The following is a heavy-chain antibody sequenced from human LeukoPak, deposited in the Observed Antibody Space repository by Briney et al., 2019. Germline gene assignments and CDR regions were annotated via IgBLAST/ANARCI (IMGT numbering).Heavy chain of an antibody. V-gene: IGHV3-30*18. J-gene: IGHJ6*02. CDR1: GFTFSSYA. Sequence: GGSLTLSCAAWGFTFSSYAVQWVRQARGKGLEGVADMSYDGGHKYYADSVKGRFTIPRDNSKNTLYLQMNSLRAEDTAVYYCAKGQLVDYGMDVWGQGTTVTVSS. CDR2: MSYDGGHK. D-gene: IGHD2-15*01. CDR3: AKGQLVDYGMDV.